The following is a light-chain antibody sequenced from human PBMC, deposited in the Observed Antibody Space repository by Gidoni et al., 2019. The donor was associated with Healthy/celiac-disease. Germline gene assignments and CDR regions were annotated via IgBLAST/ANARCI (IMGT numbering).Light chain of an antibody. J-gene: IGKJ5*01. Sequence: EMVLTQSPATLSLSPGERATLSCRASQSVSSYIAWYQQKPGQAPRLLIYDASNRATGIPARFSGSGSGTDFTLTISSLEPEDFAVYYCQQRSTWPSFGQGTRLEIK. CDR3: QQRSTWPS. CDR2: DAS. CDR1: QSVSSY. V-gene: IGKV3-11*01.